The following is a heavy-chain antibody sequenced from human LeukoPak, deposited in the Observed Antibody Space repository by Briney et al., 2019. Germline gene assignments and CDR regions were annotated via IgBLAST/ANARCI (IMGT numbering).Heavy chain of an antibody. CDR2: ICTSGST. Sequence: PSETLSLTCNVSGGSISNYCGSWIRQAAGKGLEWIGRICTSGSTKYNPSLQSRVTMSLDTPKSQFSLKLSSVTAADTAVYYFAKENVGYAWFDPWGQGTLVTVAS. V-gene: IGHV4-4*07. CDR1: GGSISNYC. CDR3: AKENVGYAWFDP. D-gene: IGHD5-12*01. J-gene: IGHJ5*02.